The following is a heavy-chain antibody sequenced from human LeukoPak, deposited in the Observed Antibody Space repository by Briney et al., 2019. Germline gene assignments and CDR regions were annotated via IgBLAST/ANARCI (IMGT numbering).Heavy chain of an antibody. Sequence: GGSLRLSCAASGFTFSSYAMSWVRQAPGKGLEWVSAISGSGGSTYYADSVKGRFTISRDNAKNSLYLQMNSLRAEDTALYHCARDPAYDFWGKGTTVTVSS. CDR1: GFTFSSYA. D-gene: IGHD3-3*01. CDR2: ISGSGGST. V-gene: IGHV3-23*01. CDR3: ARDPAYDF. J-gene: IGHJ6*04.